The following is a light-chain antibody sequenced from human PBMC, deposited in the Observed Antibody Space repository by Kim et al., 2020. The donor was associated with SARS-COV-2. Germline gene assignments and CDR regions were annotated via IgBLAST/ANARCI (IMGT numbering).Light chain of an antibody. Sequence: DIQMTQSPSSLSASVGDRVTITCRASQSISNYLNWYQQKPGKAPKLLMYAASSVQSGVPSRFRGSGSGTYFTLTISSLQPEDFATYYCQQSYSDLYTFGQGTSLEIK. V-gene: IGKV1-39*01. J-gene: IGKJ2*01. CDR1: QSISNY. CDR2: AAS. CDR3: QQSYSDLYT.